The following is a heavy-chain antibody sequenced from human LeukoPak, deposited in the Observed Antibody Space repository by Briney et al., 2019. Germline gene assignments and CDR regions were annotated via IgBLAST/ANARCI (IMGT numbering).Heavy chain of an antibody. V-gene: IGHV1-2*02. CDR3: ARPPGEYYYDSSGYSNALED. D-gene: IGHD3-22*01. J-gene: IGHJ4*02. Sequence: ASVKVSCKASGYTFTGYYMHWVRQAPGQGLEWMGWINPNSGGTNYAQKFQGRVTMTRDTSISTAYMELSRLRSDDTAVYYCARPPGEYYYDSSGYSNALEDWGQGTLVTVSS. CDR1: GYTFTGYY. CDR2: INPNSGGT.